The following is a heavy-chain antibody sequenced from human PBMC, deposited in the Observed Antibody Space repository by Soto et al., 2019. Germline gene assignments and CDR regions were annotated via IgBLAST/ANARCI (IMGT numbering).Heavy chain of an antibody. CDR3: GRGPSPRAPAGGTPYYYPMDV. CDR1: GYDFTAYD. D-gene: IGHD2-2*01. V-gene: IGHV1-8*02. J-gene: IGHJ6*02. CDR2: MNPINGAT. Sequence: ASVKVSCKASGYDFTAYDINWVRQASGQGLEWMGWMNPINGATGSARRFQGRVSMTRNTATATAYLELTSLRSDAPAVYFCGRGPSPRAPAGGTPYYYPMDVWGQGTTVTVSS.